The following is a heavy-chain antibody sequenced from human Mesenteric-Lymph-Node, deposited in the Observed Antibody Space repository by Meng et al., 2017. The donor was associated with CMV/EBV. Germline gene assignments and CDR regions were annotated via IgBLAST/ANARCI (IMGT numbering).Heavy chain of an antibody. CDR2: IWYDGSNK. V-gene: IGHV3-33*06. D-gene: IGHD3-16*01. Sequence: GGSLRLSCAVSGFTFSSYAMHWVRQAPGKGLEWVAVIWYDGSNKYYADSVKGRFTISRDNSKNTLYLQMNSLRAEDTAVYYCAKDEGGYYFDYWGQGTLVTVSS. J-gene: IGHJ4*02. CDR3: AKDEGGYYFDY. CDR1: GFTFSSYA.